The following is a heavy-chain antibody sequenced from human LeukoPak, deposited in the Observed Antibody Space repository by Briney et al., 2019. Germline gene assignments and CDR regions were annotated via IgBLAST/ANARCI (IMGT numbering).Heavy chain of an antibody. CDR2: IYSGGST. D-gene: IGHD3-22*01. CDR1: GFTVSSNY. Sequence: PGGSLRLSCAASGFTVSSNYMSWVRQAPGKGLEWVSVIYSGGSTYYADSVKGRITISRDNPKHTLCLQMNSLRAEDPAVYYCAREWPYYDSSGLGDWRQGTLVTVSS. V-gene: IGHV3-53*01. J-gene: IGHJ4*02. CDR3: AREWPYYDSSGLGD.